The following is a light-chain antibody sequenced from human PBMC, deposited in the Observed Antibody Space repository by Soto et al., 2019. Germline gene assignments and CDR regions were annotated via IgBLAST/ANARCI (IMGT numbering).Light chain of an antibody. Sequence: EIVLTQSPGTLSLSPGERAILSCRASQSVSSSCLAWYQQKPGQAPRLLIYGASSRATGIPDRFSSSGSGTDFTLTISRLESEDFAVYYCQQYGSSPPVTFGPGTKVDIK. V-gene: IGKV3-20*01. J-gene: IGKJ3*01. CDR2: GAS. CDR1: QSVSSSC. CDR3: QQYGSSPPVT.